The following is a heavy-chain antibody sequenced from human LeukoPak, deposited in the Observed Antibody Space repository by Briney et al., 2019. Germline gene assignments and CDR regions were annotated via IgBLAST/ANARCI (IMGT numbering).Heavy chain of an antibody. V-gene: IGHV3-7*01. Sequence: GGSLRLSCAASGFTFSTYWMHWVRQAPGKGLEWVANIRQDGGEKYHVDSVKGRFTISRDNAKNSLYLQMESLRAEDTAVYYCAREFDYWGQGTLVTVSS. CDR3: AREFDY. J-gene: IGHJ4*02. CDR2: IRQDGGEK. CDR1: GFTFSTYW.